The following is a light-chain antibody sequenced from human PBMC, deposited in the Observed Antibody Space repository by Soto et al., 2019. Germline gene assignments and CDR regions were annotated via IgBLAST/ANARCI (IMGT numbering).Light chain of an antibody. CDR3: ASYTTNSSPVV. CDR1: ISDVDVYTY. J-gene: IGLJ3*02. V-gene: IGLV2-14*01. Sequence: QSALTQPASVSGSPGQSITISCTGIISDVDVYTYVSWYQQYPGKAPKVLIYEVNNRPSGVSYRFSGSKSGSTASLTISGLQTEDEDDYYCASYTTNSSPVVFGGGTKLTVL. CDR2: EVN.